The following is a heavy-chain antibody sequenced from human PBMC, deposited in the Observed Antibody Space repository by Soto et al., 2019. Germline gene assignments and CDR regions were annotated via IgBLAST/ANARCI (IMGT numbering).Heavy chain of an antibody. V-gene: IGHV1-69*13. J-gene: IGHJ4*02. CDR1: GGTFSSYA. CDR3: ARGPTGDHAPYDY. CDR2: IIPIFGTA. D-gene: IGHD7-27*01. Sequence: ASVNVSCKASGGTFSSYAISWVRQAPGQGLEWMGGIIPIFGTANYAQKFQGRVTITADESTSTAYMELSSLRSEDTAVYYCARGPTGDHAPYDYWGQGTLVTVSS.